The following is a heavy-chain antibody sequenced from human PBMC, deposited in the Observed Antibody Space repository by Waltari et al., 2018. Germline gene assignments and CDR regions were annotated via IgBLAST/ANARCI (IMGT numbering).Heavy chain of an antibody. J-gene: IGHJ4*02. D-gene: IGHD1-26*01. Sequence: EVQLEESGGGLVQPGGSLRLSCAASGSTFSRYAMAWFRQVPGKGLEWISAITDTGSETYSAESVKGRFTISRDHSLYLQMKSLRVEDTAVYYCVKGSGGSRPYYFDSWGQGTLVTVSS. CDR1: GSTFSRYA. CDR3: VKGSGGSRPYYFDS. CDR2: ITDTGSET. V-gene: IGHV3-23*04.